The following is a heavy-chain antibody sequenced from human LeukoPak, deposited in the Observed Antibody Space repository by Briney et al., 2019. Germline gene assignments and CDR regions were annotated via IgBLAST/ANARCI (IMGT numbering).Heavy chain of an antibody. CDR3: ARQQGFAYDYASSGYYALDY. J-gene: IGHJ4*02. CDR1: GYRFTTYW. Sequence: GESLKISCQGSGYRFTTYWIAWVRQMPGKGLEWMGIIYPADSDIRYSPSFQGQVTLSVDTSNRTAYLQWNSLKASDTAMFYCARQQGFAYDYASSGYYALDYWGPGTLVTVSS. V-gene: IGHV5-51*01. CDR2: IYPADSDI. D-gene: IGHD3-22*01.